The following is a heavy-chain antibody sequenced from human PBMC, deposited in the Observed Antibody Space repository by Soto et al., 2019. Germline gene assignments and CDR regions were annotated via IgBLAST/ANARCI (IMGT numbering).Heavy chain of an antibody. V-gene: IGHV3-23*01. CDR2: ISGSGGST. J-gene: IGHJ6*02. CDR3: ARVLPYYDFWSGPYYGMDV. D-gene: IGHD3-3*01. CDR1: GFTFSSYA. Sequence: GGSLRLSCAASGFTFSSYAMSWVRQAPGKGLEWVSAISGSGGSTYYADSVKGRFTISRDNSKNTLYLQMNSLRAEDTAVYYCARVLPYYDFWSGPYYGMDVWGQGTTVTVSS.